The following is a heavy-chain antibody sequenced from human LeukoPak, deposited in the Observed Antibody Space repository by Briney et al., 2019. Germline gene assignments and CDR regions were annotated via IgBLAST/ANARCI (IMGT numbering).Heavy chain of an antibody. V-gene: IGHV4-34*01. CDR1: GGSFSGYY. CDR2: IYYSGST. Sequence: SETLSLTCAVYGGSFSGYYWSWIRQPPGKGLEWIGSIYYSGSTYYNPSLKSRVTISVDTSKNQFSLKLSSVTAADTAVYYCARHGATPRNYYYGMDVWGQGTTVTVSS. D-gene: IGHD1-26*01. J-gene: IGHJ6*02. CDR3: ARHGATPRNYYYGMDV.